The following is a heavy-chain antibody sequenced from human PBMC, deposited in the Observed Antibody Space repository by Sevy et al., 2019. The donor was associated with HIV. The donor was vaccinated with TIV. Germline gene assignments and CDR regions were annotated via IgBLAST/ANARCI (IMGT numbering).Heavy chain of an antibody. Sequence: SETLSLTCAVYGGSFSGFYWNWIRQSPGKGLEWIGEINHSGSTHYNPSLKSRVTISVDTSKNQFSLRLNSVTAADTAVYYCARAPPVVVVPGAPSWFDPWGQGTLVTVSS. CDR2: INHSGST. D-gene: IGHD2-2*01. CDR1: GGSFSGFY. CDR3: ARAPPVVVVPGAPSWFDP. V-gene: IGHV4-34*01. J-gene: IGHJ5*02.